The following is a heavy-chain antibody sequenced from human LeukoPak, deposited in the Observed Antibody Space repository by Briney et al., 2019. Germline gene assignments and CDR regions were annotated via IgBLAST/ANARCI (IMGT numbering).Heavy chain of an antibody. CDR3: ARGQMARGVNPKGYYYYYMHV. Sequence: GASVKVSCKASGGTFSSYAISWVRQAPGQGLEWMGGIIPVFGTANYAQKFQGRVTITADKSTSTAYMELSSLRSEDTAVYYCARGQMARGVNPKGYYYYYMHVWGKGTTVTVSS. J-gene: IGHJ6*03. V-gene: IGHV1-69*06. D-gene: IGHD3-10*01. CDR1: GGTFSSYA. CDR2: IIPVFGTA.